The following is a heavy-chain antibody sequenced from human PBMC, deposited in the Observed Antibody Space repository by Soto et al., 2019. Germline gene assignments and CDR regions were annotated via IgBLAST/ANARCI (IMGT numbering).Heavy chain of an antibody. CDR3: TTGTAAGTLPGRSRYGMDV. D-gene: IGHD6-13*01. CDR1: GFTFSNAW. J-gene: IGHJ6*02. Sequence: PGGSLRLSCAASGFTFSNAWMNWVRQAPGKGLEWVGRIKSKTDGGTTDYAAPVKGRFTISRDDSKNTLYLQMNSLKTEDTAVYYCTTGTAAGTLPGRSRYGMDVWGQGTTVTVSS. CDR2: IKSKTDGGTT. V-gene: IGHV3-15*07.